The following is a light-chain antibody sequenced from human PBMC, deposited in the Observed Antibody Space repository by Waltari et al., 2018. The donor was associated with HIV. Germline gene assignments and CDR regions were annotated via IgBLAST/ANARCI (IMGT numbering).Light chain of an antibody. CDR2: DDS. J-gene: IGLJ2*01. CDR1: EIGSKT. V-gene: IGLV3-21*02. Sequence: SYVLTQPPSESVAPGQTARVACGGKEIGSKTVPWYQQRPGQAPVLVVYDDSDRPSGIPERFSGSNSENMATLTISRVEAGDEADYYCQVWDTGSDQVVFGGGTKLTVL. CDR3: QVWDTGSDQVV.